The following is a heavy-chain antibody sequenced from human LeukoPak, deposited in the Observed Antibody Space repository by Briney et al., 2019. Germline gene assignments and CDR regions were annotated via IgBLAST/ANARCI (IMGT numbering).Heavy chain of an antibody. Sequence: PGGSLRLSCAVSGITLSNYGMSWVRQAPGKGLEWVAGISDSGGSTNYADSVKGRFTISRDNSKNTLYLQVNSLRAEDTAVYYCAKSLAAARDYWGQGTLVTVSS. D-gene: IGHD6-13*01. CDR1: GITLSNYG. CDR2: ISDSGGST. J-gene: IGHJ4*02. V-gene: IGHV3-23*01. CDR3: AKSLAAARDY.